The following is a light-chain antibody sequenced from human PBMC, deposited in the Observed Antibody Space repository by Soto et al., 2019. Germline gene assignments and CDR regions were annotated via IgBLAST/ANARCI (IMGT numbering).Light chain of an antibody. CDR2: SNN. J-gene: IGLJ2*01. V-gene: IGLV1-44*01. CDR1: NSNIGSNT. CDR3: AAWDDSLNGL. Sequence: QSVLTQPPSASGTPGQRVTISCSGSNSNIGSNTVNWYQQLPGTAPKLLIYSNNQRPSGVPDRLSGSTSGTSASLAISGLQSEDEADYYCAAWDDSLNGLFGGGTKVTVL.